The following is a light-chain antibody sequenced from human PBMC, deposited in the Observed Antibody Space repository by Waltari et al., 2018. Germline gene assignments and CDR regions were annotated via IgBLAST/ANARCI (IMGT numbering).Light chain of an antibody. J-gene: IGKJ4*01. CDR1: QSIANY. CDR3: QQSYTTLT. CDR2: AAS. V-gene: IGKV1-39*01. Sequence: DVQMTQSPSSLSASVGDRVTITCRASQSIANYLNWYQQKPGKVPKLLIYAASSLHSGVPSRFSGSGSGTEFTLTITNLQSEDFATYYCQQSYTTLTFGGGTKVE.